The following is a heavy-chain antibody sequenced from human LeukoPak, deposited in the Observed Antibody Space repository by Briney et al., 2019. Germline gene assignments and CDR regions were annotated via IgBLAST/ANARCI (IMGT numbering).Heavy chain of an antibody. D-gene: IGHD3-22*01. J-gene: IGHJ4*02. CDR3: TTDLHDYYYNNRPDY. Sequence: GGSLRLSCAASGFSFSKAWMSWVRQAPGKGLEWVGRIKSKTDGETADYAAPVKGTFTISRDDSKNTLYLQMNSLKTEDTAVYYCTTDLHDYYYNNRPDYWGQGTLVTVSS. V-gene: IGHV3-15*01. CDR1: GFSFSKAW. CDR2: IKSKTDGETA.